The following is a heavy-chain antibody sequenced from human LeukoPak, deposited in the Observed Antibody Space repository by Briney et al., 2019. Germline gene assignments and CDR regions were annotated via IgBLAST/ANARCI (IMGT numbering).Heavy chain of an antibody. CDR2: MNPNSGNT. CDR3: ATSRHSSSSGNYFYYYMDV. CDR1: GYTFTSYD. Sequence: ASVKVSCKASGYTFTSYDINWVRQATGQGLEWMGWMNPNSGNTGYAQKFQGRVTMTEDTSSDTAYMELSSLRSEDTAVYYCATSRHSSSSGNYFYYYMDVWGKGTTVTVSS. V-gene: IGHV1-8*02. J-gene: IGHJ6*03. D-gene: IGHD2-2*01.